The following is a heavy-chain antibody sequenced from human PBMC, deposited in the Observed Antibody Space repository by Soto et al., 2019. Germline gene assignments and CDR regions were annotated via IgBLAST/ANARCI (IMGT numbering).Heavy chain of an antibody. V-gene: IGHV3-30-3*01. Sequence: GGSLRLSCAASGFTFSSYAMHWVRQAPGKGLEWVAVISYDGSNKYYADSVKGRFTISRDNSKNTLYLQMNSLRAEDTAVYYCARVGRITIFGVVPTPVGLDVWGQGTKVTVSS. J-gene: IGHJ6*02. CDR1: GFTFSSYA. CDR2: ISYDGSNK. CDR3: ARVGRITIFGVVPTPVGLDV. D-gene: IGHD3-3*01.